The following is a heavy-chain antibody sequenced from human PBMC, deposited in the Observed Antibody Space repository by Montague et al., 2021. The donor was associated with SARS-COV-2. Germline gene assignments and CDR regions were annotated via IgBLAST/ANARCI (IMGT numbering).Heavy chain of an antibody. D-gene: IGHD3-3*01. CDR3: ARASGKKTIFGVVISYFDY. J-gene: IGHJ4*02. CDR1: GGSISSYY. CDR2: IYYSGST. Sequence: SETLSLTCTVSGGSISSYYWSWIRQPPGKGLEWIGYIYYSGSTNCNPSLKSRVTTSVDTSKNQFSLKLSSVTAADTAVYYCARASGKKTIFGVVISYFDYWGQGTLVTVSS. V-gene: IGHV4-59*12.